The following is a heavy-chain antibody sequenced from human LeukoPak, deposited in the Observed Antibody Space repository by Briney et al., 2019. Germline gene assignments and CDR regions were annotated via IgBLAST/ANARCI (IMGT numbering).Heavy chain of an antibody. J-gene: IGHJ4*02. D-gene: IGHD3-16*01. CDR3: ARDRGGGYYDY. V-gene: IGHV3-7*01. Sequence: GGSLRLSCAASGFTFSSYWMSWVRQAPGKGLEWVANIKQDGSEKYYVDSMKGRFTISRDNSKNTLYLQMNSLRAEDTAVYYCARDRGGGYYDYWGQGTLVTVSS. CDR1: GFTFSSYW. CDR2: IKQDGSEK.